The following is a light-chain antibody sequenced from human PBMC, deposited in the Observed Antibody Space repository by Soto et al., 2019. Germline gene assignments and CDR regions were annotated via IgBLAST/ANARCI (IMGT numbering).Light chain of an antibody. CDR2: GAS. CDR3: QQYNNWPWT. CDR1: QSISDT. J-gene: IGKJ1*01. Sequence: EIVMTQSPATLSVSPWGRATLSCRASQSISDTLAWYQQKPGQAPRPLIHGASTRATGFPARFSGSGSGTDFTLTISSLQSEDFAVYYCQQYNNWPWTFGQGTKVDIK. V-gene: IGKV3-15*01.